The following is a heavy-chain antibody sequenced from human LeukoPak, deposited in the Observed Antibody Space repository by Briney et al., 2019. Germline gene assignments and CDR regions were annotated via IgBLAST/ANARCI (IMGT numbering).Heavy chain of an antibody. Sequence: ASVKVSCKASGGTFSSYSISWVRQAPGQGLEWMGGIIPIFGTANYAQKFQGRVTITADESTSTAYMELSSLRSEDTAVYYCARAGCSGGSCYATNWYFDLWGRGTLVTVSS. CDR1: GGTFSSYS. CDR3: ARAGCSGGSCYATNWYFDL. J-gene: IGHJ2*01. CDR2: IIPIFGTA. V-gene: IGHV1-69*13. D-gene: IGHD2-15*01.